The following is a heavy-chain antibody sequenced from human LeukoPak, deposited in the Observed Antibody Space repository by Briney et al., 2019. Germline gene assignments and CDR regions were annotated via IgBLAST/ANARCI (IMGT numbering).Heavy chain of an antibody. CDR3: GYTNNFYH. J-gene: IGHJ4*02. CDR1: GVSISGQW. D-gene: IGHD3-16*02. CDR2: IKHDGSDE. V-gene: IGHV3-7*01. Sequence: GGSLRLSCVASGVSISGQWMNWVRQAPGQGLEWVANIKHDGSDEYYVDSVKGRFTISRDDGRNSVSLQMNSVRAEDTAVYYCGYTNNFYHWGQGTLVVVSS.